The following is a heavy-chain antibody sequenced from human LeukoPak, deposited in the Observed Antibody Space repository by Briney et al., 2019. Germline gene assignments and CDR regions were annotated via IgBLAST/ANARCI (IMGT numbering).Heavy chain of an antibody. Sequence: GGSLRLSCAASGFTFSSYAMSWVRQAPGKGLEWASAISGSGGSTYYADSVKGRFTISRDNSKNTLYLQMNSLRAEDTAVYYCAKISVEGRGLRFDYWGQGTLVTVSS. CDR1: GFTFSSYA. CDR3: AKISVEGRGLRFDY. D-gene: IGHD2-15*01. CDR2: ISGSGGST. V-gene: IGHV3-23*01. J-gene: IGHJ4*02.